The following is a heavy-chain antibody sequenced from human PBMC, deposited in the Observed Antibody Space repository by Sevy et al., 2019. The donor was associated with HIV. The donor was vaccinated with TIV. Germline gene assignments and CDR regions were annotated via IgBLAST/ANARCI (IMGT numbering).Heavy chain of an antibody. J-gene: IGHJ6*02. CDR2: ISYDGSDT. Sequence: GGSLRLSCAASGFAFSNYYAMHWVRQAPGKGLEWVALISYDGSDTYYADSVKGRFTVSRDNFKNTLFLQVNSLTTEDTAVYYCARPRANYVDHYFFYAMDVWGQGTTVTVSS. CDR3: ARPRANYVDHYFFYAMDV. D-gene: IGHD4-17*01. V-gene: IGHV3-30-3*01. CDR1: GFAFSNYYA.